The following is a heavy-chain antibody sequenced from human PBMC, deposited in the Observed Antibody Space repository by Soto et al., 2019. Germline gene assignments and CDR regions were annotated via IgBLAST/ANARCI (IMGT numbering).Heavy chain of an antibody. Sequence: SETLSLTCSVSGGSVSKYYWSWIRQPPGKRLEWIGYIYYTGTHDYNRSLRGRATISVDTSKDQFSLKLTSVTAADTAVYYCARDRDRHSSGLPSFDPWGQGILVTVS. CDR2: IYYTGTH. V-gene: IGHV4-59*02. J-gene: IGHJ5*02. CDR3: ARDRDRHSSGLPSFDP. D-gene: IGHD3-22*01. CDR1: GGSVSKYY.